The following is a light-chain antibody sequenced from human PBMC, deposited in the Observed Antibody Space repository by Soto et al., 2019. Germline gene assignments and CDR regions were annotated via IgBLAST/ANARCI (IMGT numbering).Light chain of an antibody. CDR1: SSDVGGYNY. J-gene: IGLJ1*01. CDR3: SSYTSSSTLNYV. CDR2: EVS. Sequence: QSALTQPASVSGSPGQSITISCTGTSSDVGGYNYVSWYQQHPGKAPKLMIYEVSNRPSGVSNRFSGSKSGNTASLTISGLQVEDEADYYCSSYTSSSTLNYVFGTGTKLTVL. V-gene: IGLV2-14*01.